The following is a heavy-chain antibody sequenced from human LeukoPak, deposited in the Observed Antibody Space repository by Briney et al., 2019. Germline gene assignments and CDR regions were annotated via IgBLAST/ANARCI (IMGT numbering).Heavy chain of an antibody. CDR3: AKDSKPAGHFDY. J-gene: IGHJ4*02. D-gene: IGHD2-2*01. Sequence: GSLRLSCAASGFTFSSYAMSWVRQAPGKGLEWVSAISGSGGSTYYADSVKGRFTISRDNSKNTLYLQMNSLRAEDTAVYYCAKDSKPAGHFDYWGQGTLVTVSS. CDR2: ISGSGGST. CDR1: GFTFSSYA. V-gene: IGHV3-23*01.